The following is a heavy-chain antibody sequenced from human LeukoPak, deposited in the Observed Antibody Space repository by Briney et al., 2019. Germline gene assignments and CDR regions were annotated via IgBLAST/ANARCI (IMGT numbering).Heavy chain of an antibody. D-gene: IGHD3-3*01. V-gene: IGHV3-11*01. CDR1: GFTFSDYY. CDR3: RISITIFGVVLDY. Sequence: GGSLRLSCAASGFTFSDYYMSWIRQAPGKGLEWVLYISSSGSTIYYADSVKGRFTISRDNAKNSLYLQMNSLRAEDTAVYYCRISITIFGVVLDYWGQGTLVTVSS. CDR2: ISSSGSTI. J-gene: IGHJ4*02.